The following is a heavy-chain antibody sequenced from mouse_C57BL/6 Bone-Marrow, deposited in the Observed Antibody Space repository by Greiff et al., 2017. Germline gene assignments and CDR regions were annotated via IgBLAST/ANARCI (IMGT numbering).Heavy chain of an antibody. J-gene: IGHJ3*01. Sequence: EVQRVESGPELVKPGASVKMSCKASGYTFTDYNMHWVKQSHGKSLEWIGYINPNNGGTSYNQKFKGKATLTVNKSSSTAYMELRSLTSEDSAVYYCARRDYGSWFAYWGQGTLVTVSA. CDR1: GYTFTDYN. CDR3: ARRDYGSWFAY. CDR2: INPNNGGT. V-gene: IGHV1-22*01. D-gene: IGHD1-1*01.